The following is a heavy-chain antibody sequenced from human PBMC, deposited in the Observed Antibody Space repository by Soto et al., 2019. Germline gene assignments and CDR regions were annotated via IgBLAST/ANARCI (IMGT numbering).Heavy chain of an antibody. D-gene: IGHD2-21*02. CDR2: LYWDDDQ. Sequence: QVTLKESGPTLVKPTQTLTLTCTVSGLSLRTTGVGVGWVRQPPGKALEWLALLYWDDDQRYSPSLRSRLTIAKDISDKQVVITMTNMDTVDTATYYCVQSRCGGDCREIYSSHAYNGLDVWGQGTTVTVSS. CDR1: GLSLRTTGVG. J-gene: IGHJ6*02. CDR3: VQSRCGGDCREIYSSHAYNGLDV. V-gene: IGHV2-5*02.